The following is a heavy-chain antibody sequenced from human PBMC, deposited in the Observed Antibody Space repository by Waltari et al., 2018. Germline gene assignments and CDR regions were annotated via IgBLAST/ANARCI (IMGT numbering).Heavy chain of an antibody. CDR3: ARSASTSARYFLH. J-gene: IGHJ1*01. Sequence: EVQLVQSATEVKRTGATLKISCKGLGYNFATYWIGWVRQVPGKGLEWMGIIYPDDSDTRYSPSLQGHVSISVDSSINTAYLQWDSLNASDIAIYFCARSASTSARYFLHWGQGTLVTVSS. CDR1: GYNFATYW. V-gene: IGHV5-51*01. CDR2: IYPDDSDT. D-gene: IGHD3-9*01.